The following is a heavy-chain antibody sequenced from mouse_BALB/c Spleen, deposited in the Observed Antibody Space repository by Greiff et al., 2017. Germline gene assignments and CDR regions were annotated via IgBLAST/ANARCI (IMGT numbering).Heavy chain of an antibody. CDR1: GFTFSSYT. V-gene: IGHV5-6-4*01. CDR2: ISSGGSYT. J-gene: IGHJ2*01. CDR3: TRDRRDGNYNFDY. D-gene: IGHD2-1*01. Sequence: EVQRVESGGGLVKPGGSLKLSCAASGFTFSSYTMSWVRQTPEKRLEWVATISSGGSYTYYPDSVKGRFTISRDNAKNTLYLQMSSLKSEDTAMYYCTRDRRDGNYNFDYWGQGTTLTVSS.